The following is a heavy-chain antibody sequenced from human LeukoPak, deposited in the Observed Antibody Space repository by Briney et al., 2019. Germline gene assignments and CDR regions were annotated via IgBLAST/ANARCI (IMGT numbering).Heavy chain of an antibody. CDR1: GYTFTSYG. V-gene: IGHV1-18*01. Sequence: ASVKVSCKASGYTFTSYGISWVRQAPGQGLEWMGWISAYNGNTNYAQKLQGRVTMTTDTSTSTAYMELSSLRSEDTAVYYCARRRGLRFLEWFYDYWGQGTLVTVSS. CDR3: ARRRGLRFLEWFYDY. CDR2: ISAYNGNT. D-gene: IGHD3-3*01. J-gene: IGHJ4*02.